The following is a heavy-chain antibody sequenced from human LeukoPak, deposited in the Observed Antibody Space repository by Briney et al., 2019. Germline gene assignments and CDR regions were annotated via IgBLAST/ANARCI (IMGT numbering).Heavy chain of an antibody. Sequence: SETLSLTCTVSGGSISSYYWSWIRRPPGKGLEWIGYIYYSGSTNYNPSLKSRVTISVDTSKNQFSLKLSSVTAADTAVYYCARGVVVVPAAFDYWGQGTLVTVSS. V-gene: IGHV4-59*13. CDR3: ARGVVVVPAAFDY. CDR2: IYYSGST. CDR1: GGSISSYY. D-gene: IGHD2-2*01. J-gene: IGHJ4*02.